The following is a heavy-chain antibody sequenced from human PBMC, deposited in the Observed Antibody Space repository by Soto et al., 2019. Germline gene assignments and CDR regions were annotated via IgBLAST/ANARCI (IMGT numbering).Heavy chain of an antibody. J-gene: IGHJ4*02. CDR2: FIPVYRTL. D-gene: IGHD3-3*01. CDR3: ATGVIWIGYFTVDS. V-gene: IGHV1-69*13. CDR1: GGSFGNPA. Sequence: ASVKVSCKASGGSFGNPAINWVRQTPGQGLEWLGGFIPVYRTLNYAQKFQGRVTITADESTGTAYMTLSSLASDDTAVYYCATGVIWIGYFTVDSWGQGTRVTVSS.